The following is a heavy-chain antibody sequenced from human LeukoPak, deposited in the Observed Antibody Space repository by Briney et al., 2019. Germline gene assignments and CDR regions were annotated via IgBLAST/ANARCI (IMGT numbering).Heavy chain of an antibody. D-gene: IGHD3-10*01. V-gene: IGHV3-21*01. CDR3: AVTYYYGSGDAFDI. Sequence: GGSLRLSCAASGFTFRSYSMNWVRQAPGKGLEWVSSINSDSNYIYYADSVQGRFTISRDNAKNSLYLQMNSLRAEDTAVYYCAVTYYYGSGDAFDIWGQGTKVTVSS. CDR2: INSDSNYI. CDR1: GFTFRSYS. J-gene: IGHJ3*02.